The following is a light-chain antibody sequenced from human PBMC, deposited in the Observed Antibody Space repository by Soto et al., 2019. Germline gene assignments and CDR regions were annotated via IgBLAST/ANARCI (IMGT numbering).Light chain of an antibody. CDR3: QQSHGTPRT. J-gene: IGKJ1*01. CDR1: QGIANN. CDR2: AAS. Sequence: DIQMTQSPSSLSASVEDRVTITCRASQGIANNLNWYQQKSGNAPKLLIYAASSLQSGVPSRFSGSGSGTDFTLTISSLQPEDFASYYCQQSHGTPRTFGQGTKVDIK. V-gene: IGKV1-39*01.